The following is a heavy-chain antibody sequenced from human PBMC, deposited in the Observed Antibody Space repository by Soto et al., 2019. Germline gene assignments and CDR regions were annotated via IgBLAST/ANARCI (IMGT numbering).Heavy chain of an antibody. CDR1: GGSISSYY. CDR2: IYYSGST. V-gene: IGHV4-59*08. CDR3: ARRGEYYYGSGSYYTGAFDI. D-gene: IGHD3-10*01. Sequence: SETLSLTCTVSGGSISSYYWSWIRQPPGKGLEWIGYIYYSGSTNYNPSLKSRVTISVDTSKNQFSLKLSSVTAADTAVYYCARRGEYYYGSGSYYTGAFDIWGQGTMVTVS. J-gene: IGHJ3*02.